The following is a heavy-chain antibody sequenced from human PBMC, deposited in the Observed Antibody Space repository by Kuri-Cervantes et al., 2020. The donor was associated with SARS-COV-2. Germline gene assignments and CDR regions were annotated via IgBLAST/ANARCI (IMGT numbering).Heavy chain of an antibody. CDR2: ISSSGSTI. D-gene: IGHD2-2*01. CDR3: ARVVIPAALDY. J-gene: IGHJ4*02. Sequence: GESLKISCAASGFTFSSYEMNWVRQAPGKGLEWVSYISSSGSTIYYADSVKGRFTISRDNAKNSLYLQMNSLRAEDTTVYYCARVVIPAALDYWGQGTLVTVSS. CDR1: GFTFSSYE. V-gene: IGHV3-48*03.